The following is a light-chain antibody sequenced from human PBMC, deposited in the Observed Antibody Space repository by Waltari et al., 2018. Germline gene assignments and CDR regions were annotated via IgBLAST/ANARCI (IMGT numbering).Light chain of an antibody. CDR3: QQYNNWPRT. CDR1: QSVSSN. V-gene: IGKV3-15*01. Sequence: EIVMTQSLATLSVSTGEKAALSCRASQSVSSNLAWYQQTPGQAPRLLIYGASTRATGIPARFSGSGSGTEFTLTISSLQSEDFAVYYCQQYNNWPRTFGQGTKVEIK. J-gene: IGKJ1*01. CDR2: GAS.